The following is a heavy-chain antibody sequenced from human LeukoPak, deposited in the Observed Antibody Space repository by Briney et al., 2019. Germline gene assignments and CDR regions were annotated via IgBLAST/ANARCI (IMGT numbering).Heavy chain of an antibody. V-gene: IGHV3-23*01. D-gene: IGHD6-19*01. CDR2: ISGSGGST. CDR3: AKDMVGVAGRLADY. Sequence: GGSLRLSCAASGFTFSSYAMSWVRQAPRKGLEWVSAISGSGGSTYYADSVKGRFTISRDNSKNTLYLQMNSLRAEDTAVYYCAKDMVGVAGRLADYWGQGTLVTVSS. CDR1: GFTFSSYA. J-gene: IGHJ4*02.